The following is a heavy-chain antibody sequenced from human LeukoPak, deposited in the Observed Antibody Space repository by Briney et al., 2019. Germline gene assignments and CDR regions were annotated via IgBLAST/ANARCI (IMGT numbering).Heavy chain of an antibody. CDR3: ARAMVAATSYYFDY. D-gene: IGHD2-15*01. J-gene: IGHJ4*02. CDR2: INHSGST. V-gene: IGHV4-34*01. CDR1: GGSFSGYY. Sequence: SETLSLTCAVYGGSFSGYYWSWIRQPPGKGLEWIGEINHSGSTNYNPSLKSRATISVDTSKNQFSLKLSSVTAADTAVYYCARAMVAATSYYFDYWGQGTLVTVSS.